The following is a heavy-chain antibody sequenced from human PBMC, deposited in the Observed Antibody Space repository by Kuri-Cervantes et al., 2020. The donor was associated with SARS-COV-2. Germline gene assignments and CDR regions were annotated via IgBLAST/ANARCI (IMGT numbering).Heavy chain of an antibody. J-gene: IGHJ6*03. V-gene: IGHV1-2*02. D-gene: IGHD3-9*01. Sequence: ASVKVSCKASGYTFTSYHMHWVRQAPGQGLEWMGWINPNSGGTNYAQKFQGRVTMTRDTSISTAYMELSRLRSDDTAVYYCARGPLPYDILTGYPMDYYYYMDVWGKGTTVTVSS. CDR2: INPNSGGT. CDR3: ARGPLPYDILTGYPMDYYYYMDV. CDR1: GYTFTSYH.